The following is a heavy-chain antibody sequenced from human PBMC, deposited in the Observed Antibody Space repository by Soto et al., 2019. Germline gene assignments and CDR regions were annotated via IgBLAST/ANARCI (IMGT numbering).Heavy chain of an antibody. CDR2: ISAYNANT. CDR1: GYTFTNSG. V-gene: IGHV1-18*01. CDR3: ARNPTDSSGYYYDY. D-gene: IGHD3-22*01. J-gene: IGHJ4*02. Sequence: ASVKVSCKASGYTFTNSGVIWVRQAPGQGLEWMGWISAYNANTNYARNFLGRVTMTTDTSTSTAYMGLRSLRSDDTAVYYCARNPTDSSGYYYDYWGQGTLVTVSS.